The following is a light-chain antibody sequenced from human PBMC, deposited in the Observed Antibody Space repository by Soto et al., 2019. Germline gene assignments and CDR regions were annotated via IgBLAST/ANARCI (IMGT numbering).Light chain of an antibody. V-gene: IGLV1-51*02. CDR2: ETT. CDR3: ATWDTSLRVVV. J-gene: IGLJ2*01. CDR1: SSNIGATY. Sequence: QSVLTQPPSVSAAPGQKVTISFSGSSSNIGATYVSWYQQLPGTAPRLLIYETTQRPSGIPDRFSASKSGTSATLDITGLQTGDEADYYCATWDTSLRVVVFGGGTKLTVL.